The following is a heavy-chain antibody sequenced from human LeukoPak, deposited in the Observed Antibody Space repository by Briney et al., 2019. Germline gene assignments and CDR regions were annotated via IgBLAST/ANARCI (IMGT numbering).Heavy chain of an antibody. CDR3: LPFSFYGSGSNQVDY. V-gene: IGHV1-24*01. CDR2: FDPEDGET. D-gene: IGHD3-10*01. CDR1: GYTLTELS. J-gene: IGHJ4*02. Sequence: ASVKVFCKVSGYTLTELSMHWVRQAPGKGLEWMGGFDPEDGETIYAQKFQGRVTMTEDTSTDTAYMELSSLRSEDSAVYYCLPFSFYGSGSNQVDYWGQGTLVTVSS.